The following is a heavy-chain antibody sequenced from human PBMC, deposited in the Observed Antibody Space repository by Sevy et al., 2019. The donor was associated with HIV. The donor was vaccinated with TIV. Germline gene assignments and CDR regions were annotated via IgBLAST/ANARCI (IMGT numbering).Heavy chain of an antibody. CDR3: AKGSGWYTGFDP. D-gene: IGHD6-13*01. CDR2: IYTNANT. Sequence: SETLSLTCTVSGGSISSNYWSWIRQPAGKGLEWIGRIYTNANTNYSPSIKSRVTMSLDTSKNQFSLNLRSVTAADTAVYYCAKGSGWYTGFDPWGQGTLVTVSS. V-gene: IGHV4-4*07. CDR1: GGSISSNY. J-gene: IGHJ5*02.